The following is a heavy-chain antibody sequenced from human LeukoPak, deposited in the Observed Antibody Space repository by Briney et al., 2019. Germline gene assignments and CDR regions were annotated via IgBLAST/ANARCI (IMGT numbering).Heavy chain of an antibody. Sequence: SETLSLTCTVCGGSIRNFYWSWLRQPAAEGLEGIGRIFSSGSSNYNPTLKIRVTMSVDPSKSQFYLKLTSVTAADTAVYYCARGLVFSSGYYYGMDVWGQGTTVTVSS. CDR2: IFSSGSS. CDR3: ARGLVFSSGYYYGMDV. CDR1: GGSIRNFY. V-gene: IGHV4-4*07. D-gene: IGHD6-19*01. J-gene: IGHJ6*02.